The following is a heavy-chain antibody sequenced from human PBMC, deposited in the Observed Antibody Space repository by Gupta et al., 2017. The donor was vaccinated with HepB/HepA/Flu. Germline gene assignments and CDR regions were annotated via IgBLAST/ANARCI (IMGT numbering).Heavy chain of an antibody. V-gene: IGHV4-34*01. CDR3: ARRLIVVRYYYYYYMDV. Sequence: QVQLQQWGAGLLKPSETLSLTCAVYGGSFSGYYWSWIRQPPGKGLEWIGEINHSGSTNYNPSLKSRVTISVDTSKNQFSLKLSSVTAADTAVYYCARRLIVVRYYYYYYMDVWGKGTTVTVSS. CDR2: INHSGST. D-gene: IGHD2-15*01. J-gene: IGHJ6*03. CDR1: GGSFSGYY.